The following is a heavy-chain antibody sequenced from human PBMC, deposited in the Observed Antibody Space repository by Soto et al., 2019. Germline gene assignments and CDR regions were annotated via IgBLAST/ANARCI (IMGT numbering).Heavy chain of an antibody. CDR1: GFTFTSSA. Sequence: GASVKVSCKASGFTFTSSAVQWVRQARGQRLEWIGWIVVGSGNTNYAQKFQERVTNTRDMSTSTAYMELSSLRSEDTAVYYCAAASGYNWNYPGYYYGMDVWGQGTTVTVSS. J-gene: IGHJ6*02. CDR2: IVVGSGNT. CDR3: AAASGYNWNYPGYYYGMDV. V-gene: IGHV1-58*01. D-gene: IGHD1-7*01.